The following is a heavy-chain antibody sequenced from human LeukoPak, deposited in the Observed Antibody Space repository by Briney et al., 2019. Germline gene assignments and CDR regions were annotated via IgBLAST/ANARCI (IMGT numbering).Heavy chain of an antibody. D-gene: IGHD3-22*01. Sequence: ASVNVSCKTSGYTFISYGISWVRKAPGQGLEWMGWISAYNSYTNYARKFQPTVTMTTDTSTKTAFLELRNLKADDTAVYYCARAYFDSSGYRYFYDNWGQGTLVTVSS. CDR2: ISAYNSYT. CDR3: ARAYFDSSGYRYFYDN. V-gene: IGHV1-18*01. J-gene: IGHJ4*02. CDR1: GYTFISYG.